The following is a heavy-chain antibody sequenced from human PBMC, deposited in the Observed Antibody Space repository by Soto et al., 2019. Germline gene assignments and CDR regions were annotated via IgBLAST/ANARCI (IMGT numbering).Heavy chain of an antibody. Sequence: QVQLVQSGAEVKKPGSSVKVSCKASGGTFSSYAISWVRQAPAQGLEWMGGIIPIFGTANYAQKFQGRVTITADKSSSTAYMELSSLSSEDTAVYYCAGYDSSGYPQFYYFDYWGQGTLVTVSS. J-gene: IGHJ4*02. D-gene: IGHD3-22*01. CDR1: GGTFSSYA. CDR2: IIPIFGTA. V-gene: IGHV1-69*06. CDR3: AGYDSSGYPQFYYFDY.